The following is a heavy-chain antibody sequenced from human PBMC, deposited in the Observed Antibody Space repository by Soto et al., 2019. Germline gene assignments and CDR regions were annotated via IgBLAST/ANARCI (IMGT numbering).Heavy chain of an antibody. CDR2: IYSGTYT. D-gene: IGHD3-10*01. Sequence: GGSLRLSCAASGFTVSSNSMSWVRQAPGKGLDWVSVIYSGTYTYYADSVKGRFTISRDNSKNTLYLEMTSLRAEDTAVYYCARSGGSSWSMRYFDYWGQGT. V-gene: IGHV3-66*01. CDR1: GFTVSSNS. J-gene: IGHJ4*02. CDR3: ARSGGSSWSMRYFDY.